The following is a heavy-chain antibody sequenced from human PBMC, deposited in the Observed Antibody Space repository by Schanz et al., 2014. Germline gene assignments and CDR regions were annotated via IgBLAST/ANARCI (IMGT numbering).Heavy chain of an antibody. Sequence: VQLVESGGGVVQPGRSLRLSCAASGFSIRNHDMHWVRQATGAGLEWVSAIGTAGDTFYLDSVKGRFTISRENAKNSLYLQMNSLSADDTAVFYCAKGMGYCSGGTCYDYYYYGLDVWGQGTTVTVSS. CDR1: GFSIRNHD. CDR3: AKGMGYCSGGTCYDYYYYGLDV. J-gene: IGHJ6*02. CDR2: IGTAGDT. V-gene: IGHV3-13*04. D-gene: IGHD2-15*01.